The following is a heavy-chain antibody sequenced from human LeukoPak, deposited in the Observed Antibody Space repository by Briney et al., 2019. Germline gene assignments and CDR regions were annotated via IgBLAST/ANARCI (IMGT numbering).Heavy chain of an antibody. CDR3: ASLAGRGGYDAIH. Sequence: PSETLSLTCTVSGGSISSYYWSWIRQPPGKGLEWIGYIYYSGSTNYNPSLKSRVTISVDTSKNQFSLKLSSVTAADTAVYYCASLAGRGGYDAIHWGQGTLVTVSS. CDR2: IYYSGST. J-gene: IGHJ4*02. CDR1: GGSISSYY. V-gene: IGHV4-59*01. D-gene: IGHD5-12*01.